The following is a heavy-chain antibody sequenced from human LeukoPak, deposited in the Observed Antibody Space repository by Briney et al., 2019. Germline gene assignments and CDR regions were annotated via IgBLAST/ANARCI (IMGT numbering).Heavy chain of an antibody. CDR2: IYYSGST. CDR1: GGSISSSSYY. V-gene: IGHV4-39*01. J-gene: IGHJ4*02. D-gene: IGHD7-27*01. Sequence: SETLSLTCTVSGGSISSSSYYWAWIRQPPGKGLEWIGNIYYSGSTYYNPSLKSRVTMSVDTSKNQFSLKMISVTAADTGVYYCARHGNWDPFDYWGQGALVTVSS. CDR3: ARHGNWDPFDY.